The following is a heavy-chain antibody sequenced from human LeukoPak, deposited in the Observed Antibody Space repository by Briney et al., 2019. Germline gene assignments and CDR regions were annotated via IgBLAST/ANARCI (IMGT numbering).Heavy chain of an antibody. CDR2: IKRDGSEK. CDR3: ARWAISSSSPHYYDYGMDV. CDR1: GFTFSGYW. J-gene: IGHJ6*01. V-gene: IGHV3-7*04. Sequence: GGSLRLSCAASGFTFSGYWMSWVRQAPGKGLEWVANIKRDGSEKYYVDSVKGRFTISRDNAENSLYLQMNSLRAEDTAVYYCARWAISSSSPHYYDYGMDVWGEGTTVSVSS. D-gene: IGHD6-6*01.